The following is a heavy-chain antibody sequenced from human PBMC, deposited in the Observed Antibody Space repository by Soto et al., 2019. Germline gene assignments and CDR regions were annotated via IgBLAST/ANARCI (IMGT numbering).Heavy chain of an antibody. CDR2: IDPSDSYT. Sequence: PGESLKISCKGSGYSFTSYWISWVRQMPGKGLEWMGRIDPSDSYTNYSPSFQGHVTISADKSIITAYLQWSSLKASDTAMYYCARADGYSGYDCFYGMDVWGQGTTVTVSS. V-gene: IGHV5-10-1*01. CDR3: ARADGYSGYDCFYGMDV. J-gene: IGHJ6*02. D-gene: IGHD5-12*01. CDR1: GYSFTSYW.